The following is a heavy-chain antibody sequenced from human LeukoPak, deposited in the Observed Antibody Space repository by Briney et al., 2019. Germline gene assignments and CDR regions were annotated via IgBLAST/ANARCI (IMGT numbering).Heavy chain of an antibody. CDR3: AREMGIWSGPTFDY. J-gene: IGHJ4*02. D-gene: IGHD3-3*01. CDR2: IYTSGST. Sequence: PSETLSLTCTVSGGSISSYYWSWIRQPAGKGLAWSGRIYTSGSTNYNPSLKSRVTMSVDTSKNQFSLKLSSVTAADTAVYYCAREMGIWSGPTFDYWGQGTLVTVSS. V-gene: IGHV4-4*07. CDR1: GGSISSYY.